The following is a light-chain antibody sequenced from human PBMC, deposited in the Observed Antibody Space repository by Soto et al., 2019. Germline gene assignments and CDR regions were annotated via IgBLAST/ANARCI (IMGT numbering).Light chain of an antibody. CDR3: TSYTGSSPLVV. J-gene: IGLJ3*02. V-gene: IGLV2-14*01. CDR2: GVT. CDR1: SSDVGAYDF. Sequence: QSALTQPASVSGSPGQSITISCTGTSSDVGAYDFVSWYQQHPDKAPKLVIFGVTNRPSGVSHRFSGSKSGNTASLTISGLQAEDEADYYCTSYTGSSPLVVFGGGTKLTVL.